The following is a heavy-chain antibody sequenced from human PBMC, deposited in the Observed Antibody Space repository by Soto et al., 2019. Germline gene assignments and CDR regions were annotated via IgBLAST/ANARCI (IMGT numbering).Heavy chain of an antibody. J-gene: IGHJ6*03. CDR1: GFTFSNAW. Sequence: GGSLRLSCAASGFTFSNAWMSWVRQAPGKGLEWVGRIKSKTDGGTTDYAAPVKGRFTISRDDSKNTLYLQMNSLKTEDTAVYYCTTDPHYDFSYYYYMDVWGKGTTVTVSS. CDR2: IKSKTDGGTT. CDR3: TTDPHYDFSYYYYMDV. V-gene: IGHV3-15*01. D-gene: IGHD3-16*01.